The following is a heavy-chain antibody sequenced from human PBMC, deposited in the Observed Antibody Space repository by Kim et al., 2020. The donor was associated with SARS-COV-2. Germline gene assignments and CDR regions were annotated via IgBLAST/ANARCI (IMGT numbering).Heavy chain of an antibody. D-gene: IGHD2-2*01. J-gene: IGHJ6*02. CDR3: ARDDGGIVVVPAASMDV. CDR2: ISAYNGNT. V-gene: IGHV1-18*04. Sequence: ASVKVSCKASGYTFTSYGISWVRQAPGQGLEWMGWISAYNGNTNYAQKLQGRVTMTTDTSTSTAYMELRSLRSDDTAVYYCARDDGGIVVVPAASMDVWGQGTTVTVSS. CDR1: GYTFTSYG.